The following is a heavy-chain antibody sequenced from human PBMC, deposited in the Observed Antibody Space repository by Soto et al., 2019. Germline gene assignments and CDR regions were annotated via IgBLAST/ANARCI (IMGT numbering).Heavy chain of an antibody. CDR1: GGTFNSYA. D-gene: IGHD3-22*01. CDR3: TRCGIRYHSIGHYLGIDGMDV. Sequence: QVQLVQSGAEVKKPESSVRVSCKASGGTFNSYAITWVRHAPGQGLEWMGVTIPMFGTTNYAEKFQGRVTITADASTNTAYLELSSLTSEDTGVYYCTRCGIRYHSIGHYLGIDGMDVWGQGTTVIVSS. CDR2: TIPMFGTT. V-gene: IGHV1-69*12. J-gene: IGHJ6*02.